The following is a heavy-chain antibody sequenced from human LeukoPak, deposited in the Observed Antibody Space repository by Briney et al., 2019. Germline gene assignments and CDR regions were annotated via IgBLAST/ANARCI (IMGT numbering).Heavy chain of an antibody. V-gene: IGHV3-7*01. D-gene: IGHD5-18*01. CDR3: ARDLAYSRLDY. CDR2: IKQDGSEK. Sequence: QTGGSLRLSCAASGFTFSSYWMSWVRQAPGKGLEWVANIKQDGSEKYYVDSVKGRFTISRDNAKNSLYLQMNSLRAEDTAVYHCARDLAYSRLDYWGQGMLVTVSS. J-gene: IGHJ4*02. CDR1: GFTFSSYW.